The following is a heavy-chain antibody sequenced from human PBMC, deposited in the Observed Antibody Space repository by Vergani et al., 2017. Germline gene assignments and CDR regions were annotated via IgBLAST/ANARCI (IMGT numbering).Heavy chain of an antibody. CDR2: IYWDADK. Sequence: QITLKESGPTLVKPTQTLTLTCTFSGFSLSTSGVGVGWIRQPPGKALEWLALIYWDADKRYSPSLKSRLTITKDTSKNHVVLTMTNMDPVDTATYYCAHEGYDLLIDYWGQGTLVTVSS. V-gene: IGHV2-5*02. D-gene: IGHD5-12*01. CDR3: AHEGYDLLIDY. J-gene: IGHJ4*02. CDR1: GFSLSTSGVG.